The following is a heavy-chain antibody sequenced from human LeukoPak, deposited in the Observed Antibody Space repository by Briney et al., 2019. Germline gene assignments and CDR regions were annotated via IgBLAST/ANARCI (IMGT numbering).Heavy chain of an antibody. Sequence: GGSLRLSCAVSGFTFRNAGMHWARQAPGKGLEWVAVIWYDGSQKYYADSVKGRFTISRDNSKNMLYLHMNSLRAEDTAVYFCARDRGDYNHNFDYWGQGTLVTVSS. CDR3: ARDRGDYNHNFDY. CDR1: GFTFRNAG. J-gene: IGHJ4*02. D-gene: IGHD4-17*01. CDR2: IWYDGSQK. V-gene: IGHV3-33*01.